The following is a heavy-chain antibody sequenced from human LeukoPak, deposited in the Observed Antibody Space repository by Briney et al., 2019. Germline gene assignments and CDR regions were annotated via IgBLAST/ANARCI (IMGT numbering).Heavy chain of an antibody. CDR2: SRGKPNNYTT. D-gene: IGHD4-17*01. J-gene: IGHJ4*02. Sequence: GGSLRLSCTASGFSFSAYHMDWVRQAPGKGLKWVGRSRGKPNNYTTEYAASVKDRFTISRDVSKNSLYLQMNSLITEDTAVYFCARSTVTTLDYWGQGALVTVSS. CDR1: GFSFSAYH. V-gene: IGHV3-72*01. CDR3: ARSTVTTLDY.